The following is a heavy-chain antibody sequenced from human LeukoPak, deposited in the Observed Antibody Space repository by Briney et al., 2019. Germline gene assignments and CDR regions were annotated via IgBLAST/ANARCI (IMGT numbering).Heavy chain of an antibody. CDR3: ARGLPADLVDYFDY. CDR1: GGSFSGYY. D-gene: IGHD6-6*01. J-gene: IGHJ4*02. CDR2: INHSGST. Sequence: SETLSLTCAVYGGSFSGYYWSWIRQPPGKGLEWIGEINHSGSTNYNPSLKSRVIISVDTSKNQFSLKLSSVTAADTAVYYCARGLPADLVDYFDYWGQGTLVTVSS. V-gene: IGHV4-34*01.